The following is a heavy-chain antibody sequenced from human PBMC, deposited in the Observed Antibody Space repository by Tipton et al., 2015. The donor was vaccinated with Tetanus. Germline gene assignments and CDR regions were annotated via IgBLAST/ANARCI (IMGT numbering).Heavy chain of an antibody. CDR1: GFIFSSYA. V-gene: IGHV3-23*01. CDR2: ISGSGGST. D-gene: IGHD2-15*01. CDR3: AKVPPPLGYCSGGSCPHSDY. J-gene: IGHJ4*02. Sequence: GSLRLSCAVPGFIFSSYAMSWVRQAPGKGLEWVSAISGSGGSTYYADSVKGRFTISRDNSKNTLYLQMNSLRAEDTAVYYCAKVPPPLGYCSGGSCPHSDYWGQGTLVTVSS.